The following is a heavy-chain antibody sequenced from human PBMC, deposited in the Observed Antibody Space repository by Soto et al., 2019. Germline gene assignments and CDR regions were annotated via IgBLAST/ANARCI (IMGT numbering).Heavy chain of an antibody. CDR2: ISLYHHST. CDR1: GYPFTDYF. D-gene: IGHD2-21*02. J-gene: IGHJ4*02. V-gene: IGHV1-46*01. Sequence: GASVKVSCKTSGYPFTDYFIHWVRQAPGQGLEWMGIISLYHHSTSYAQKFQGRLTVTADTSTTTGYMDLSSLTSEDSAVYWCARELYSCGGDCPYYMDYWGQGTLVTVSS. CDR3: ARELYSCGGDCPYYMDY.